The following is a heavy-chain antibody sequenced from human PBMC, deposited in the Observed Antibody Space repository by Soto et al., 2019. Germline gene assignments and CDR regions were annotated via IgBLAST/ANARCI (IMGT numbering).Heavy chain of an antibody. CDR1: GGSISSGGYY. CDR3: ARAIAARRSYYFDD. Sequence: SETLSLTCTVSGGSISSGGYYWSWIRQHPGKGLEWIGYIYYSGSTYYNPSLKSRVTISVDTSKNQFSLKLSSVTAADTAVYYCARAIAARRSYYFDDWGQGTLVTVSS. J-gene: IGHJ4*02. D-gene: IGHD6-6*01. V-gene: IGHV4-31*03. CDR2: IYYSGST.